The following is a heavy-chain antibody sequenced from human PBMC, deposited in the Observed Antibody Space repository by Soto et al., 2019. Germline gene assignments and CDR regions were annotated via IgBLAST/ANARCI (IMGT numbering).Heavy chain of an antibody. Sequence: ASVKVSCKASNYPFTSYGFAWVRQAPGHGLQWLGRISAYNNNADYAQEFQGRITMTTDTSTRTAVMELSSLTSDDTGVYYCARDSNPFGVVIRSPEKQKYGMDVWGQGTTVTVSS. CDR3: ARDSNPFGVVIRSPEKQKYGMDV. CDR2: ISAYNNNA. V-gene: IGHV1-18*01. J-gene: IGHJ6*02. D-gene: IGHD3-3*01. CDR1: NYPFTSYG.